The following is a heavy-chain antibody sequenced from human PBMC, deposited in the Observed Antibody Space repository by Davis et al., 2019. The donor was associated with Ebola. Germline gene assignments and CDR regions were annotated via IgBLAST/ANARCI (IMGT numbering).Heavy chain of an antibody. CDR3: ARGDSSGYYYSFDY. V-gene: IGHV3-21*01. Sequence: GGSLRLSCAASGFTFSSYWMHWVRQAPGKGLEWVSFITSTGSYIYYADSVKGRFTISRDNAKNSLYLQMDSLRAEDTAVYYCARGDSSGYYYSFDYWGQGTLVTVSS. CDR2: ITSTGSYI. J-gene: IGHJ4*02. D-gene: IGHD3-22*01. CDR1: GFTFSSYW.